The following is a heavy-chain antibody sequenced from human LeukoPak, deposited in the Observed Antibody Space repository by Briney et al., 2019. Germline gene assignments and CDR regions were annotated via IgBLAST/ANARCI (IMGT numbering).Heavy chain of an antibody. CDR3: ARAIKWELGSDY. D-gene: IGHD1-26*01. CDR2: INPNSGGT. V-gene: IGHV1-2*02. J-gene: IGHJ4*02. CDR1: GYTLTGYY. Sequence: VASVKVSCKASGYTLTGYYMHWVRQAPGQGLEWMGWINPNSGGTNYAQKFQGRVTMTRATSISTAYMELSRLGSDDTAVYYCARAIKWELGSDYWGQGTLVTVSS.